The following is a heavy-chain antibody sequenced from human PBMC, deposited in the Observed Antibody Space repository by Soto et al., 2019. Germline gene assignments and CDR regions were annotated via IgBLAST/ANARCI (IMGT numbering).Heavy chain of an antibody. CDR3: AREAGRAYYSYYAMDV. D-gene: IGHD6-19*01. CDR2: IYYSGST. Sequence: QVQLQESGPGLVKPSQTLSLTCTVSGGSISSGGYSWSWIRQHPGKGLEWIGYIYYSGSTYYNPSLXSXVXIXXDTYKNQFSLKLTSVTAADTAVYYCAREAGRAYYSYYAMDVWGQGTTVTVSS. CDR1: GGSISSGGYS. J-gene: IGHJ6*02. V-gene: IGHV4-31*03.